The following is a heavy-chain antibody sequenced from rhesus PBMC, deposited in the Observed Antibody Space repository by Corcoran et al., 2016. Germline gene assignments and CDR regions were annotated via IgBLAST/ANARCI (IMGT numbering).Heavy chain of an antibody. CDR1: GGSISGYYY. CDR3: AREGIAAAGWVDY. D-gene: IGHD6-25*01. V-gene: IGHV4-73*01. J-gene: IGHJ4*01. CDR2: IYGKSAST. Sequence: QVKLQQWGEGLVKPSETLSLTCAVYGGSISGYYYWSWIRQPPGKGLDWIGYIYGKSASTNNNPSLKNRVTSSKDTSKNQFSRKLSSVTAADTAVYYCAREGIAAAGWVDYWGQGVLVTVSS.